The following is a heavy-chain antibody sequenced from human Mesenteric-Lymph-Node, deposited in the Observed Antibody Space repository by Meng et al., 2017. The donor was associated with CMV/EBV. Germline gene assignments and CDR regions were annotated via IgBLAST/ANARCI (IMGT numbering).Heavy chain of an antibody. J-gene: IGHJ4*02. V-gene: IGHV3-30*03. D-gene: IGHD6-13*01. CDR1: GFSFSSYG. CDR2: TSYDGVKE. CDR3: ARASSWYPDI. Sequence: GESLKISCAASGFSFSSYGMSWVRQAPGKGLEWLAFTSYDGVKEHFSDSVKGRFTMFRDASQDTLYLQMNTLRAEDTAVYYCARASSWYPDIWGQGTLVTVSS.